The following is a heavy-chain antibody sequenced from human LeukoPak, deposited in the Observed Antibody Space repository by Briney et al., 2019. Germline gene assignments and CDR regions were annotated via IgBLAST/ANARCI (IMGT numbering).Heavy chain of an antibody. CDR3: ARDPSGTYYPRVSGALDI. D-gene: IGHD1-26*01. Sequence: PGGSLRLSCAASGFTFSSYGIHWVRQAPGKGLEWVSSISSISSYIYYADSVKGRFTVSRDNAKNSLYLQMDSLRAEDTAVYYCARDPSGTYYPRVSGALDIWGQGTMVTVSS. CDR2: ISSISSYI. V-gene: IGHV3-21*01. J-gene: IGHJ3*02. CDR1: GFTFSSYG.